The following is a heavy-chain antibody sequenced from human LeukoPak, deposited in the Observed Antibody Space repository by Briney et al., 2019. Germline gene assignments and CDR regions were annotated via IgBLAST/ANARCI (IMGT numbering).Heavy chain of an antibody. CDR2: ISTSSRTI. D-gene: IGHD2-15*01. CDR1: GFTFSSYG. V-gene: IGHV3-48*01. J-gene: IGHJ6*04. CDR3: VRDVVYGLDL. Sequence: PGGSLRLSCAASGFTFSSYGMNWVRQAPGKGLEWVSYISTSSRTIKYADSVKGRFTISRENAKNSLHLQMNSLRVEDTAVYYCVRDVVYGLDLWGKGTTVTISS.